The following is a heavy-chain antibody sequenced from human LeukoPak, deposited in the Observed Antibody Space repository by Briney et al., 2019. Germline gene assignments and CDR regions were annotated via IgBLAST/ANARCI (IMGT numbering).Heavy chain of an antibody. CDR1: GGSISSSSYY. D-gene: IGHD1-26*01. J-gene: IGHJ4*02. CDR3: ARLEWELYHSYYFDY. V-gene: IGHV4-39*01. CDR2: IYYSGST. Sequence: SETLSLTGTVSGGSISSSSYYWGWIRQPPGKGLEWIGSIYYSGSTYYNPSLKSRVTISVDTSKNQFSLKLSSVTAADTAVYYCARLEWELYHSYYFDYWGQGTLVTVSS.